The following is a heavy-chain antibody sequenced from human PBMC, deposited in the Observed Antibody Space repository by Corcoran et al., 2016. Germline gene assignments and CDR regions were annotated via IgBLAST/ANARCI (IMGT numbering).Heavy chain of an antibody. D-gene: IGHD3-10*01. CDR2: IYHSGST. CDR1: GYSISSGYY. Sequence: QVQLQESGPGLVKPSETLSLTCTVSGYSISSGYYWGWIRQPPGKGLEWIGSIYHSGSTYYNPSLKSRVTISVDTSKNQFSLKLSSVTAADTAVYDCATMVRGRRMDVWGQGTTVTVSS. J-gene: IGHJ6*02. V-gene: IGHV4-38-2*02. CDR3: ATMVRGRRMDV.